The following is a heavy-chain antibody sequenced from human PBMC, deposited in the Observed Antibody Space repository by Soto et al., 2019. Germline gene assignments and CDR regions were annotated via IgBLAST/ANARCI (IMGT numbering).Heavy chain of an antibody. V-gene: IGHV1-2*02. CDR3: AKRSLAGTYYLGTMDV. J-gene: IGHJ6*02. CDR1: GYIFTGYH. CDR2: INPNSGDT. D-gene: IGHD3-10*01. Sequence: ASVKVSCKASGYIFTGYHMRWVRQAPGRGLEWMGWINPNSGDTEYAQNFQGRVTMTRDTSFNLVYMEMSGLMSDDTAVYYCAKRSLAGTYYLGTMDVWGQGTTVTVSS.